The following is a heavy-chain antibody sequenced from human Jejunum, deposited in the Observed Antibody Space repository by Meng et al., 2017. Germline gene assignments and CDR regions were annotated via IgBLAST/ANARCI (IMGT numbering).Heavy chain of an antibody. CDR1: GFTFFNYW. D-gene: IGHD3-22*01. CDR3: IRDYDNSGYRFMGY. J-gene: IGHJ4*02. Sequence: EVQLVESGGGLVQPGGSLRLSCSASGFTFFNYWMHWVRQAPGKGLVWVSRIDRDGRTSFYASSVKGRFTVSRDNTKNLMFLQMDSLRAEDMALYYCIRDYDNSGYRFMGYWGQGTLVTVSS. CDR2: IDRDGRTS. V-gene: IGHV3-74*01.